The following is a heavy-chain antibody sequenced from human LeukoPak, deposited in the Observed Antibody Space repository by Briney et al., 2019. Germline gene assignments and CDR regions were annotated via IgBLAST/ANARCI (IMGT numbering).Heavy chain of an antibody. CDR1: GGSISGYY. Sequence: SETLSLTCSVSGGSISGYYWTWVRQPPGKGLEWIGQIHYSGRADYNPSLKSRITTSVDTSRNQISLKLSSVTAADTAIYYCVRFGVNYDMDVWGQGTTVTVFS. V-gene: IGHV4-59*01. CDR2: IHYSGRA. J-gene: IGHJ6*02. CDR3: VRFGVNYDMDV. D-gene: IGHD3-16*01.